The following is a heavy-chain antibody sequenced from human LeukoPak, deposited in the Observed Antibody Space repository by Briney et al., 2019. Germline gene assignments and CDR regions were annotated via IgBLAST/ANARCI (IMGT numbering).Heavy chain of an antibody. D-gene: IGHD3-10*01. CDR2: ISGSCGST. J-gene: IGHJ4*02. Sequence: GGSLRLSCAASGFTFSSYAVSWVRQAPGKGLEWVSAISGSCGSTYYADSVKGRFTISRDNSKNTLYLQMNSLRAEDTAVYYCAKVKVRGVIDYWGQGTLVTVSS. CDR1: GFTFSSYA. CDR3: AKVKVRGVIDY. V-gene: IGHV3-23*01.